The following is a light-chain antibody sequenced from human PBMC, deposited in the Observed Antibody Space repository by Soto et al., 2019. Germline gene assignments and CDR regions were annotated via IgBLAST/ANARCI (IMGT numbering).Light chain of an antibody. CDR2: AAS. Sequence: DIQLTQPPSFLSASVGDIVTITCRSRQGISSCLAWYQQKPGKAPKLLIYAASTLQRGVPSRFSGSVSGTEFTHTISSLQPEDCATYYCQQLNSYPRLTCGGGTKVEIQ. J-gene: IGKJ4*01. CDR1: QGISSC. CDR3: QQLNSYPRLT. V-gene: IGKV1-9*01.